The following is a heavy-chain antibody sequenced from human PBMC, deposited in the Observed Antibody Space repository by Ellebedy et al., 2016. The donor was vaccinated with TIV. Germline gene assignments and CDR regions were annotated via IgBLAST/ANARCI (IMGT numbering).Heavy chain of an antibody. J-gene: IGHJ4*02. V-gene: IGHV3-33*01. CDR3: AREGGYDILTGYQDY. D-gene: IGHD3-9*01. CDR2: IWYDGSNK. Sequence: PGGSLRLSCAASGFTFSSYGMHWVRQAPGKGLEWVAVIWYDGSNKYYADSVKGRFTISRDNSKNTLYLQMNSLRAEDTAVYYCAREGGYDILTGYQDYWGQGTLVTVSS. CDR1: GFTFSSYG.